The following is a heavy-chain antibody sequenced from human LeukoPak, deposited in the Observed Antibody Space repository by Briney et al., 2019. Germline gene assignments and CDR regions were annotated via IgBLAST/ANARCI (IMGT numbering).Heavy chain of an antibody. Sequence: SETLSLTCAAYGGAPSGYYCTWIRQPPGKGLEWIGEIDHRGSTHYNPSLQSRVTISIDTSKNQFSLKVNSVTAADTALYYCARTRDGYLRYGSQGSLVTVSS. V-gene: IGHV4-34*01. J-gene: IGHJ4*02. CDR1: GGAPSGYY. D-gene: IGHD5-24*01. CDR3: ARTRDGYLRY. CDR2: IDHRGST.